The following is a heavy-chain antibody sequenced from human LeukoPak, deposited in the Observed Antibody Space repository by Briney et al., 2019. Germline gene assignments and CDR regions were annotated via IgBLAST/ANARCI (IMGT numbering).Heavy chain of an antibody. Sequence: GGSLRLSCAASGFTFDDYGMSWVRQAPGKGLEWVSSISSSSSYIYYADSVKGRFTISRDNAKNSLYLQMNSLRAEDTAVYYCARANIVLMVYASGLDYWGQGTLVTVSS. J-gene: IGHJ4*02. D-gene: IGHD2-8*01. V-gene: IGHV3-21*01. CDR1: GFTFDDYG. CDR2: ISSSSSYI. CDR3: ARANIVLMVYASGLDY.